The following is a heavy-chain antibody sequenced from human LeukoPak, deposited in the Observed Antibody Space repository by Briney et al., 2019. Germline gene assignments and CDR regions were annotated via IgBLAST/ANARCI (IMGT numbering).Heavy chain of an antibody. CDR2: ISGSGGST. Sequence: GGSLRLSCAASGFTFSSYAMSWVRQAPGKGLEWVSAISGSGGSTYYADSVKGRFTISRGNSKNTLYLQMNSLGPEDTAVYYCARDSDSGSYSDPLDYWGQGTLVTVSS. CDR3: ARDSDSGSYSDPLDY. V-gene: IGHV3-23*01. CDR1: GFTFSSYA. J-gene: IGHJ4*01. D-gene: IGHD1-26*01.